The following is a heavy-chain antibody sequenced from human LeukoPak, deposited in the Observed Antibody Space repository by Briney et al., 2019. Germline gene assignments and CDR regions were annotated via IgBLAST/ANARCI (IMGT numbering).Heavy chain of an antibody. CDR1: GFTFGSYS. J-gene: IGHJ1*01. CDR2: ISSSSSTI. V-gene: IGHV3-48*01. D-gene: IGHD4-17*01. CDR3: AKDPDYGDYPEYFQH. Sequence: GGSLRLSCAASGFTFGSYSMNWVRQAPGKGLEWVPYISSSSSTIYYADSVKGRFTISRDNSKNTLYLQMNSLRAEDTAVYYCAKDPDYGDYPEYFQHWGQGTLVTVSS.